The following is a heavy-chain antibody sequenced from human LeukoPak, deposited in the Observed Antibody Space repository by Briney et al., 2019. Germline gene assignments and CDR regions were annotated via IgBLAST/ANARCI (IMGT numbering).Heavy chain of an antibody. CDR3: ARDYYYGSGPPKGWFDP. J-gene: IGHJ5*02. V-gene: IGHV1-3*01. Sequence: EASVKVSCKASGYTFTSYAMHWVRQAPGQRLEWMGWINAGNGNTKYSQKFQGRVTITRDTSASTAYMELSSLRSEDTAVYYCARDYYYGSGPPKGWFDPWGQGTLVTVSS. D-gene: IGHD3-10*01. CDR2: INAGNGNT. CDR1: GYTFTSYA.